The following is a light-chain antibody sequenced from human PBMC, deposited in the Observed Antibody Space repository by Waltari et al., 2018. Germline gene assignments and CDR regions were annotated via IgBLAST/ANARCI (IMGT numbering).Light chain of an antibody. V-gene: IGKV1-39*01. J-gene: IGKJ4*01. CDR1: QPIGTY. Sequence: DIQMTQSPSSLSASVGDRVTITCRAGQPIGTYLNWYQQKLGQAPKLLIYAASSLQSGVPSRFSGSGSGTDFTLTISSLQPEDFATYYCQQSYSIPLTFGGGTKVEIK. CDR2: AAS. CDR3: QQSYSIPLT.